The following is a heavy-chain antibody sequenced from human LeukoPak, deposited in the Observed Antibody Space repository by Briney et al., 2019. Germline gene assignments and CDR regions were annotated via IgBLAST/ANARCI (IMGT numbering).Heavy chain of an antibody. CDR2: ISSSSSYI. D-gene: IGHD3-22*01. CDR3: ARDLFSYYYDSSDNWFDP. J-gene: IGHJ5*02. Sequence: KSGGSLRLXCAASGFTFSSYSMNWVRQAPGKGLEWVSSISSSSSYIYYADSVKGRFTISRDNAKNSLYLQMNSLRAEDTAVYYCARDLFSYYYDSSDNWFDPWGQGTLVTVSS. V-gene: IGHV3-21*01. CDR1: GFTFSSYS.